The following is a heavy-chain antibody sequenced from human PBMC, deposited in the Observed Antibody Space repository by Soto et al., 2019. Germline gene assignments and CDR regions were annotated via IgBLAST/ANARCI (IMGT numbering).Heavy chain of an antibody. V-gene: IGHV3-11*01. D-gene: IGHD6-6*01. CDR2: ISSSGSTI. Sequence: QVQLVESGGGLVKPGGSLRLSCAASGFTFSDYYMSWIRQAPGKGLEWVSYISSSGSTIYYADSVKGRFTISRDNAKNXLYLKMNSLRAEDTAVYYCARAMGSSVIYYYGMDVWGQGTTVTVSS. CDR1: GFTFSDYY. CDR3: ARAMGSSVIYYYGMDV. J-gene: IGHJ6*02.